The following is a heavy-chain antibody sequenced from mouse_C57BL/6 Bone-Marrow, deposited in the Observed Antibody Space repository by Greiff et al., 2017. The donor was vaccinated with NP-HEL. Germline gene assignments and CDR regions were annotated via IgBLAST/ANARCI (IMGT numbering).Heavy chain of an antibody. CDR3: ASQLGPWFAY. V-gene: IGHV3-6*01. D-gene: IGHD4-1*02. Sequence: EVKVEESGPGLVKPSQSLSLTCSVTGYSITSGYYWNWIRQFPGNKLEWMGYISYDGSNNYNPSLKNRISITRDTSKNQFFLKLNSVTTEDTATYYCASQLGPWFAYWGQGTLVTVSA. J-gene: IGHJ3*01. CDR1: GYSITSGYY. CDR2: ISYDGSN.